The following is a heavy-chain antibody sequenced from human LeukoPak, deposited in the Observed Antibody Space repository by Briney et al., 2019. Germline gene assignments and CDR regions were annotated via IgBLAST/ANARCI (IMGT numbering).Heavy chain of an antibody. CDR3: ASALYGGNSGGYYYYYMDV. D-gene: IGHD4-23*01. Sequence: SETLSLTCAVYGGSFSGHYWSWIRQPPGKGLEWIGEINHSGSTNNNPSLRSRVTISVDTPKNQFSLKLSSVTAADTAVYYCASALYGGNSGGYYYYYMDVWGKGTTVTVSS. CDR2: INHSGST. CDR1: GGSFSGHY. J-gene: IGHJ6*03. V-gene: IGHV4-34*01.